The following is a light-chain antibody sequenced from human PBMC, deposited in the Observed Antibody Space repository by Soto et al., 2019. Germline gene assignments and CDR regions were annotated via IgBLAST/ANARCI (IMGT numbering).Light chain of an antibody. CDR1: QSISTW. CDR2: AAS. V-gene: IGKV1-5*01. J-gene: IGKJ1*01. CDR3: QQYTSRWT. Sequence: GDRVTITCRASQSISTWLAWYQQKPGKAPKLLIYAASTLQSGVPSRFSGSGSGTEFTLTISSLQPDDFATYYCQQYTSRWTFGQGTKVDIK.